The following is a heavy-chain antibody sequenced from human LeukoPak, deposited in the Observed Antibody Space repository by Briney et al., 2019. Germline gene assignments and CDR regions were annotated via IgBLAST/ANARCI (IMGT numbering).Heavy chain of an antibody. CDR3: ARASSGWNGIFDY. V-gene: IGHV3-30-3*01. CDR2: ISYDGSNK. CDR1: GFTFSSYA. J-gene: IGHJ4*02. Sequence: GRSLRLSCAASGFTFSSYAMHWVRQAPGKGLEWVAVISYDGSNKYYADSVKGRFTISRDNSKNTLYLQMNSLRAEDTAVYYCARASSGWNGIFDYWGQGTLVTVSS. D-gene: IGHD6-19*01.